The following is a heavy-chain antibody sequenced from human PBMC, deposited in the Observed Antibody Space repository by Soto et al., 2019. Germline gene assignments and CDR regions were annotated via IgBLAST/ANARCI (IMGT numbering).Heavy chain of an antibody. CDR2: SRNKAISYST. Sequence: EVQVVESGGGLVQPGGSLRLSCAASGFTFSDHYMDWVRQAPGKGLEWVGRSRNKAISYSTEYAASVRGRFTISRDDSGDSVYVEMTSLNAEETAVDYWAADIAGTGSYWCQGTLVIVSS. CDR3: AADIAGTGSY. J-gene: IGHJ4*02. D-gene: IGHD6-13*01. CDR1: GFTFSDHY. V-gene: IGHV3-72*01.